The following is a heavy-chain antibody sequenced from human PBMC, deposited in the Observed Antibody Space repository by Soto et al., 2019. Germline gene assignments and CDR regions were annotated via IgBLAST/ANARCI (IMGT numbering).Heavy chain of an antibody. Sequence: ASVKVSSKACGYTYTCYYMHWVRQSPGQGLEWMGIINPSGGSTSYAQKFQGRVTMTRDTSTSTVYMELSSLRSEDTAVYYCARGTRRDDYYFAYWGQGTLVTGSS. V-gene: IGHV1-46*01. CDR1: GYTYTCYY. D-gene: IGHD1-7*01. J-gene: IGHJ4*02. CDR3: ARGTRRDDYYFAY. CDR2: INPSGGST.